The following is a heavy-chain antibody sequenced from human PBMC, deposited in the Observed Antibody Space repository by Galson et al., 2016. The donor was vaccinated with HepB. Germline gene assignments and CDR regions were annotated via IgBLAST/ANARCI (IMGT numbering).Heavy chain of an antibody. Sequence: SVKVSCKASGGTFNKYAISWVRQAPGQGLEWMGNIIPIYGTANYAQRFQGRLTIIADDSTGPAYMELSSLRSEDTALYYCAGVRQYYYALDVWGQGTTVTVSS. CDR3: AGVRQYYYALDV. J-gene: IGHJ6*02. CDR1: GGTFNKYA. CDR2: IIPIYGTA. V-gene: IGHV1-69*13.